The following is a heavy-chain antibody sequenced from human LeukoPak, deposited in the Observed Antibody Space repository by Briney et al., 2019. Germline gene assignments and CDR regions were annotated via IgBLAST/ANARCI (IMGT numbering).Heavy chain of an antibody. J-gene: IGHJ4*02. CDR2: ISSSSSYI. D-gene: IGHD2-2*02. CDR1: GFTFSDYW. Sequence: GGSLRLSCAASGFTFSDYWMNWVRQAPGKGLEWVSSISSSSSYIYYADSMKGRFTISRDNAKNSLYLQMNSLRAEDTAVYFCARGIYTSSPRNPKNFFDYWGQGTLVTVS. CDR3: ARGIYTSSPRNPKNFFDY. V-gene: IGHV3-21*01.